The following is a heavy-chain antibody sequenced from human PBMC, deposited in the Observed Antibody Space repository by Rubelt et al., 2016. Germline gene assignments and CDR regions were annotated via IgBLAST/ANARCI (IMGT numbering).Heavy chain of an antibody. Sequence: AISGSGGSTYYGDSVKGRFTISRDNAKNTLYLQMNSLGAEDTAVYYCAREGSVTFDYWGRGTLVTVSS. CDR3: AREGSVTFDY. CDR2: ISGSGGST. D-gene: IGHD4-17*01. J-gene: IGHJ4*02. V-gene: IGHV3-23*01.